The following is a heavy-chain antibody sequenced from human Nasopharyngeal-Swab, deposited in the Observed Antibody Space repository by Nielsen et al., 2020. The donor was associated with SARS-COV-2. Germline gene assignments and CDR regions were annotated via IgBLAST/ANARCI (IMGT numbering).Heavy chain of an antibody. Sequence: GSLRLSCAVYGGSFSGYYWSWIRQPPGKGLEWIGEINHRGSTNYNPSLKSRVTISVDTSKNQFSLKLSSVTAADTAVYYCARFGFFGSPNYYYFYGLDVWGQGTTVTVSS. D-gene: IGHD3-16*01. J-gene: IGHJ6*02. CDR2: INHRGST. CDR3: ARFGFFGSPNYYYFYGLDV. V-gene: IGHV4-34*01. CDR1: GGSFSGYY.